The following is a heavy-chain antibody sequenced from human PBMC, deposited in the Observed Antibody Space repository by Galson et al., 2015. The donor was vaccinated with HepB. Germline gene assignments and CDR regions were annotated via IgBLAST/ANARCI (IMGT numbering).Heavy chain of an antibody. J-gene: IGHJ6*02. CDR1: GGTFSNFA. V-gene: IGHV1-69*10. CDR3: ARALGGFYYAIDV. D-gene: IGHD1-26*01. CDR2: IIPVFGIA. Sequence: SVKVSCKASGGTFSNFALSWVRQAPGQGLEWMGGIIPVFGIANHTQKFQDRVRIIADISTSTAFMELSRLRSDDTAVYYCARALGGFYYAIDVWGQGTTVIVSS.